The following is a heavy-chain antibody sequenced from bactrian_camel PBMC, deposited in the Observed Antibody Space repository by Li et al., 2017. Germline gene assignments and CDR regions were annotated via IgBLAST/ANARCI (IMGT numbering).Heavy chain of an antibody. V-gene: IGHV3S1*01. J-gene: IGHJ4*01. CDR3: AADPYRGGYCYWDPPGYNY. CDR1: GFTFRYSDYC. Sequence: HVQLVESGGGSVQPGGSLRLSCAGSGFTFRYSDYCLGWFRQGPGKAREQVAAIYTGGGDTNYADSVKGRFAISKDNAKNTLYLQMNSLKPEDSAVYYCAADPYRGGYCYWDPPGYNYWGQGTQVTVS. CDR2: IYTGGGDT. D-gene: IGHD2*01.